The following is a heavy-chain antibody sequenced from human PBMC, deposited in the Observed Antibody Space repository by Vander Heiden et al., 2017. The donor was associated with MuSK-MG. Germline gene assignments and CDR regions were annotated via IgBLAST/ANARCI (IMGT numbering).Heavy chain of an antibody. D-gene: IGHD1-26*01. J-gene: IGHJ6*02. V-gene: IGHV3-7*03. CDR3: GGQDV. CDR2: IKKDGSEI. Sequence: EAQVVESGGGLVQPGGSLRLSCAFPGLTFSTCWMNWVRQAAGKGLEWVANIKKDGSEIKYVDSVKGRFTISRDNAKNSRSLEMNSLRAEDTAVYYCGGQDVWGQRTTVTVSS. CDR1: GLTFSTCW.